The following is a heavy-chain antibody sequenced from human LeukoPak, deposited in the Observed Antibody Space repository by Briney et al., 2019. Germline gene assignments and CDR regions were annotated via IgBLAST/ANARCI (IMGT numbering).Heavy chain of an antibody. Sequence: SETLSLTCTVSRGSISSYYWSWIRQPPGKGLEWIGYIYYSGRTNYNPSLKSRVTISLDTSKNQFSLKLSSVTAADTAVYYCARQGSGYYYYFDSWGQGTLVTVSS. J-gene: IGHJ4*02. CDR3: ARQGSGYYYYFDS. D-gene: IGHD3-22*01. CDR1: RGSISSYY. CDR2: IYYSGRT. V-gene: IGHV4-59*08.